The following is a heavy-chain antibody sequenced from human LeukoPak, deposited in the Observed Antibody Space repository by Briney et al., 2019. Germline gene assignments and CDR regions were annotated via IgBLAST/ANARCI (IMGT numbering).Heavy chain of an antibody. CDR1: GYSISSGYQ. D-gene: IGHD2-2*01. Sequence: PSETLSLTCAVSGYSISSGYQWAWIRQSPGKGLEWIGSIYHSGSAHYNPSLKSRVTISVETSKNQFSLKMYSATAADTAVCYCARDPRWLTPDCTSTSCYENYFDPWGQGTLVTVSS. CDR2: IYHSGSA. J-gene: IGHJ5*02. V-gene: IGHV4-38-2*02. CDR3: ARDPRWLTPDCTSTSCYENYFDP.